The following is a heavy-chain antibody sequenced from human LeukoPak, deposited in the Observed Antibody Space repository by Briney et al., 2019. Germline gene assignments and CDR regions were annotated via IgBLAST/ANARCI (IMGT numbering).Heavy chain of an antibody. Sequence: PSETLSLTCAVYGGSFSGYYWSWIRQPPGKGLEWIGYIYYSGSTNYNPSLKSRVTISVDTSKNQFSLKLSSVTAADTAVYYCARVVGFGPPTIYYYYYYMDVWGKGTTVTISS. CDR1: GGSFSGYY. CDR2: IYYSGST. V-gene: IGHV4-59*01. J-gene: IGHJ6*03. CDR3: ARVVGFGPPTIYYYYYYMDV. D-gene: IGHD2-15*01.